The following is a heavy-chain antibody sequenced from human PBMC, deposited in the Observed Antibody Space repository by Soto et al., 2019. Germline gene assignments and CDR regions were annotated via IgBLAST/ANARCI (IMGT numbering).Heavy chain of an antibody. D-gene: IGHD5-18*01. CDR1: GGSFTYT. CDR2: IIPIFGTT. J-gene: IGHJ6*02. CDR3: ARLHSHGTYGMDV. V-gene: IGHV1-69*13. Sequence: ASVKVSCKASGGSFTYTLSWVRQAPGQGLEWMGGIIPIFGTTNYAQKFQGRVTITADESTKTAYMELSTLRSEDTAVYYCARLHSHGTYGMDVWGQGTTVTVYS.